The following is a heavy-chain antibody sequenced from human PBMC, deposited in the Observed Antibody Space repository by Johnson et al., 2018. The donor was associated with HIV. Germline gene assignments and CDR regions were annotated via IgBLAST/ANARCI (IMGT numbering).Heavy chain of an antibody. CDR1: GFTVSSNY. D-gene: IGHD3-22*01. J-gene: IGHJ3*01. CDR3: ARDNNYSGGYLGALDL. Sequence: VQLVESGGGLIQPGGSLRLSCAASGFTVSSNYMSWVRQAPGKGMAWISVIYTGGSTYYADSVKGRFTISRDTSKNTLYLQMNTMRAEDTAVYYFARDNNYSGGYLGALDLWGQGTMVTVSS. CDR2: IYTGGST. V-gene: IGHV3-53*01.